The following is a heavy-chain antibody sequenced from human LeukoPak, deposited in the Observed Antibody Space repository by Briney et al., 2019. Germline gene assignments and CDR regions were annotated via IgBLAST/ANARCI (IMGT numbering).Heavy chain of an antibody. CDR3: ARDSSGYFDY. D-gene: IGHD3-22*01. CDR2: IGSSGATT. J-gene: IGHJ4*02. CDR1: GFTFNKFA. Sequence: PGGSLRLSCEASGFTFNKFAMSWVRQAPGKGPEWVSAIGSSGATTFYADSVKGRCTISRDNSKNTLYLQMNSLRAEDTAVYYCARDSSGYFDYWGQGTLVTVPS. V-gene: IGHV3-23*01.